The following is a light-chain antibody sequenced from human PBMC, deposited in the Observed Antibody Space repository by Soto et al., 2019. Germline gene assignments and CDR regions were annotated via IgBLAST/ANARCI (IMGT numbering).Light chain of an antibody. CDR3: QQLNSYLIT. V-gene: IGKV1-5*03. Sequence: DIQMTQSPSTLSASVGDRVTITCRASQSISSWLAWYQQKPGKAPKLLIYKASSLESGVPSRFSGSGSGTEFTLTISSLQPEDFATYYCQQLNSYLITFGQGTRLEIK. CDR1: QSISSW. J-gene: IGKJ5*01. CDR2: KAS.